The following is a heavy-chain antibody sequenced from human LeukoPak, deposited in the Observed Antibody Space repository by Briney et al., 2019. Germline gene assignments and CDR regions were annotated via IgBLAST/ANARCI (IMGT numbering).Heavy chain of an antibody. CDR2: ISSSSSSYI. CDR1: GFTFSSYS. Sequence: GGSLRLSCAASGFTFSSYSMNWVRQAPGKGLEWVSSISSSSSSYIYYADSVKGRFTISRDNAKNSLYLQMNSLRAEDTAVYYCAREGPLYSSGWYGSFDYWGQGTLVTVSS. D-gene: IGHD6-19*01. V-gene: IGHV3-21*01. J-gene: IGHJ4*02. CDR3: AREGPLYSSGWYGSFDY.